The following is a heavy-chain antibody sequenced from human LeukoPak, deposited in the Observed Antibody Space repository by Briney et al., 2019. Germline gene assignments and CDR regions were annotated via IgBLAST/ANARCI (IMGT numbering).Heavy chain of an antibody. D-gene: IGHD6-13*01. Sequence: PSETLSLTCTVSGGSISSSSYYWGWIRQPPGKGLEWIGSIYYSGSTYYNPSLKSRVTISLDTSKNQFSLKLSSVTAADTAVYYCARGLTYSSSWYEQYWYFDLWGRGTLVTVSS. CDR1: GGSISSSSYY. CDR2: IYYSGST. V-gene: IGHV4-39*07. CDR3: ARGLTYSSSWYEQYWYFDL. J-gene: IGHJ2*01.